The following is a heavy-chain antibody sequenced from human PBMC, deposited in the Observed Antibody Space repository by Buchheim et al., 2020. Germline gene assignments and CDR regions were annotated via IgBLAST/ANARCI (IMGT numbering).Heavy chain of an antibody. CDR1: TYTFSTYG. CDR3: ASGGCDTGGCYSGAGDYYYYYAMDV. V-gene: IGHV1-18*01. D-gene: IGHD2-15*01. Sequence: QVQLVQSGAEMKKPGASVKVSCKASTYTFSTYGITWVRQASAQGLEWMGWISLYNGNINYAQKFRGRVTMTTDPSTGTVYLELRSLRSDDTAVYYCASGGCDTGGCYSGAGDYYYYYAMDVWGQGTT. J-gene: IGHJ6*02. CDR2: ISLYNGNI.